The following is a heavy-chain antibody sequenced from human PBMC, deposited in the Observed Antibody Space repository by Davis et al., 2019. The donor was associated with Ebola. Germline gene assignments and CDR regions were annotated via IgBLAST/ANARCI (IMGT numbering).Heavy chain of an antibody. CDR1: GYTFTSYA. J-gene: IGHJ4*02. D-gene: IGHD3-10*01. Sequence: SVKVSCKASGYTFTSYAISWVRQAPGQRLEWMGGIIPILGIANYAQKFQGRVTITADESTSTAYMELSSLRSEDTAVYYCARGLRGSGSAFDYWGQGTLVTVSS. CDR2: IIPILGIA. V-gene: IGHV1-69*10. CDR3: ARGLRGSGSAFDY.